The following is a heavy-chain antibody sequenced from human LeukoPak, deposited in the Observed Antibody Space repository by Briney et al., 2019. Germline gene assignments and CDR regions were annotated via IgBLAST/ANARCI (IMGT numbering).Heavy chain of an antibody. CDR2: INHSGST. V-gene: IGHV4-34*01. J-gene: IGHJ4*02. D-gene: IGHD3-9*01. CDR1: GGSFSGYY. CDR3: ARPLSLRYFDWLYRGGFDY. Sequence: SETLSLTCAVYGGSFSGYYWSWIRQPPGKGLEWIGEINHSGSTNYNPSLKSRVTIPVDTSKNQFSLKLSSVTAADTAVYYCARPLSLRYFDWLYRGGFDYWGQGTLVTVSS.